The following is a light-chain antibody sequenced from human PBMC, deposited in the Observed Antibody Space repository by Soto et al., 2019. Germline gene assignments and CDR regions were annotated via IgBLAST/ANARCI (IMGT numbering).Light chain of an antibody. J-gene: IGLJ1*01. CDR2: AVT. CDR3: FSYAGSYTFV. CDR1: SSDVGGYSY. Sequence: QSALTQPRSVSGSPGQSVTISCTGTSSDVGGYSYVSWYQQHPGKAPKLMIYAVTTRPSRIPDRFSGSKSGNTASLSISGLQAEDEADYYCFSYAGSYTFVFGTGTKVTVL. V-gene: IGLV2-11*01.